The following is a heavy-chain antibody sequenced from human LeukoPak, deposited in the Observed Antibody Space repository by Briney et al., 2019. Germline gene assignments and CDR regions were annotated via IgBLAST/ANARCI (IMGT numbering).Heavy chain of an antibody. CDR3: ARALGYSSSPSLEY. CDR1: GYSISSSNW. D-gene: IGHD6-6*01. CDR2: IYYSGST. V-gene: IGHV4-28*03. J-gene: IGHJ4*02. Sequence: PSETLSLTCTVSGYSISSSNWWGCIRQPPGVGLEWIGYIYYSGSTYYNPSLKSRVTISVDTSKNQFSLKLSSVTAADTAVYYCARALGYSSSPSLEYWGQGTLVTVSS.